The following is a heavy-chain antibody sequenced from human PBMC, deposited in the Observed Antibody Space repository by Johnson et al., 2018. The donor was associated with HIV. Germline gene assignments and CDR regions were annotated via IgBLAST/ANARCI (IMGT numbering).Heavy chain of an antibody. J-gene: IGHJ3*01. D-gene: IGHD5-24*01. CDR3: ARDGPWLQSQRDAFDV. V-gene: IGHV3-7*01. Sequence: EQLVESGGGLVQPGGSLRLSCVASGFTFSSYWMSWVRQVPGKAPEWVANIKRDGSEKYYVDSVKGRFTISRDNAKNSLYLQMNSLRVEDTAMYYCARDGPWLQSQRDAFDVWGQGTMVIVSS. CDR2: IKRDGSEK. CDR1: GFTFSSYW.